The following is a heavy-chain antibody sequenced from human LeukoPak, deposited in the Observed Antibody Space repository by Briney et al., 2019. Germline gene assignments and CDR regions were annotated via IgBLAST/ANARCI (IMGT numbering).Heavy chain of an antibody. Sequence: GGSLRLSCAASGFTVSSNYMSWVRQAPGKGLEWVSVIYSGGSTYYADSVKGRFTISRDNSKNTLYLQMNSLRAEDTAVYYCAREKNGYNSALDGMDVWGQGTTVTVSS. CDR3: AREKNGYNSALDGMDV. CDR2: IYSGGST. CDR1: GFTVSSNY. D-gene: IGHD6-19*01. V-gene: IGHV3-66*01. J-gene: IGHJ6*02.